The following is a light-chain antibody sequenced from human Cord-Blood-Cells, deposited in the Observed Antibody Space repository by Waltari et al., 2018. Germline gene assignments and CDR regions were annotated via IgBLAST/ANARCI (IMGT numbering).Light chain of an antibody. J-gene: IGKJ1*01. CDR1: QSISSY. CDR2: SAS. V-gene: IGKV1-39*01. CDR3: QQSYSTPPT. Sequence: DIRMTQSPSSLSASVGDSVTITCRASQSISSYLNLCQHKPGKAPKLLIYSASSLQSGVPSSFSGSGSGTDFTLTISSLQPEDFATYYCQQSYSTPPTFGQGTKVEIK.